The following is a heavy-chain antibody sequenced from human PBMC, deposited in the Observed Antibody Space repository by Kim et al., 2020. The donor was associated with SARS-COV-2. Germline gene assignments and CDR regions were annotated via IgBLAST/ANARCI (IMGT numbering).Heavy chain of an antibody. Sequence: GGSLRLSCAASGFTFSSYAMHWVRQAPGKGLEWVAVISYDGSNKYYADSVKGRFTISRDNSKNTLYLQMNSLRAEDTAVYYCATCPDYYYGSGSYYNYYGMDVWGQGTTVTVSS. CDR3: ATCPDYYYGSGSYYNYYGMDV. CDR2: ISYDGSNK. CDR1: GFTFSSYA. V-gene: IGHV3-30*04. J-gene: IGHJ6*02. D-gene: IGHD3-10*01.